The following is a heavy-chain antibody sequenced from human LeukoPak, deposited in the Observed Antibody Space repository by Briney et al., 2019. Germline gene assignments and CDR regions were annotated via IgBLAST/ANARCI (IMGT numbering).Heavy chain of an antibody. CDR2: IYYSGST. Sequence: PSETLSLTCTVSGGSMSNYHWSWIRQPPGKGLEWIGYIYYSGSTDYNPSLKSRVTISLDASKNQFSPKVTSVTAADTAVYYCASGYWWELLHYWGQGTLVTVSS. CDR3: ASGYWWELLHY. CDR1: GGSMSNYH. D-gene: IGHD1-26*01. J-gene: IGHJ4*02. V-gene: IGHV4-59*01.